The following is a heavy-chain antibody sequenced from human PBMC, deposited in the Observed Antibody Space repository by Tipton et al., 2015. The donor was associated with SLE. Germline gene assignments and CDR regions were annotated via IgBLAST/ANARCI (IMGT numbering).Heavy chain of an antibody. Sequence: SLTCAVFGGSFSGYSWSWIRQPPGKGLEWVGESNPSGNTNYNPSLKSRVTISVDTSKNQLSLKLTSVTAADTAVYYCARGAKERITLVRVRPYYFDYWGQGSLVTVSS. J-gene: IGHJ4*03. CDR3: ARGAKERITLVRVRPYYFDY. CDR1: GGSFSGYS. V-gene: IGHV4-34*01. CDR2: SNPSGNT. D-gene: IGHD3-10*01.